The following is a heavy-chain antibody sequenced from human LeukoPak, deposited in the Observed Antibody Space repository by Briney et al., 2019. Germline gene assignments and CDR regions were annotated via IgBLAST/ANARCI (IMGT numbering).Heavy chain of an antibody. D-gene: IGHD6-19*01. Sequence: PGGSLRLSCAASGFTFSSYGMHWVRQAPGKGLEWVAVIWYDGSNKYYADSVKGRFTISRDNSKNTLYLQMNSLRAEDTAVYYCARVSGTGYSSGWYLFDYFDYWGQGTLVTVSS. V-gene: IGHV3-33*01. CDR1: GFTFSSYG. J-gene: IGHJ4*02. CDR3: ARVSGTGYSSGWYLFDYFDY. CDR2: IWYDGSNK.